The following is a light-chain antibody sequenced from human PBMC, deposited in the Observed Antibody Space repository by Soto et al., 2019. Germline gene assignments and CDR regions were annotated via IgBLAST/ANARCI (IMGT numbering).Light chain of an antibody. V-gene: IGKV3-20*01. CDR3: QQYGRSPWT. J-gene: IGKJ1*01. Sequence: EIVLTQSPGTLSLSPGERATLSCRASQSVSSSYLAWYQQKPGQAPRLLIYGASSRATDISDRFSGSGSGADFTLTISRLEPEDFAVYYCQQYGRSPWTFGQGTKVKIK. CDR1: QSVSSSY. CDR2: GAS.